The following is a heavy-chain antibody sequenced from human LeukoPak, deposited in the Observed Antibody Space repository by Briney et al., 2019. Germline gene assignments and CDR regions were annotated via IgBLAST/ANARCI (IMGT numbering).Heavy chain of an antibody. CDR1: GGSFSGYY. CDR3: ARGFQPDSNYGGWFDP. D-gene: IGHD4-11*01. Sequence: PSETLSLTCAVYGGSFSGYYWSWIRQPPGKGLEWIGEINHSGSTNYNPSLKSRVTISVDTSKNQFSLKLSSVTAADTAVYYCARGFQPDSNYGGWFDPWGQGTLVTVSS. J-gene: IGHJ5*02. V-gene: IGHV4-34*01. CDR2: INHSGST.